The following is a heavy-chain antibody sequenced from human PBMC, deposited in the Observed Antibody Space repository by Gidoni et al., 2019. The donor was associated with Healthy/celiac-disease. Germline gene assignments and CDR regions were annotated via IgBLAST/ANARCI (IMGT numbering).Heavy chain of an antibody. V-gene: IGHV3-23*01. CDR1: GFTFSSYA. Sequence: EVQLLESGGGLVQPGGSLSLSCAASGFTFSSYAMSWVRQAPGKELEWVSAISGSGGSTYYADSVKGRFTISRDNSKNTLYLQMNSLRAEDTAVYYCAKDPTNYYDSSGPFDYWGQGTLVTVSS. CDR2: ISGSGGST. D-gene: IGHD3-22*01. CDR3: AKDPTNYYDSSGPFDY. J-gene: IGHJ4*02.